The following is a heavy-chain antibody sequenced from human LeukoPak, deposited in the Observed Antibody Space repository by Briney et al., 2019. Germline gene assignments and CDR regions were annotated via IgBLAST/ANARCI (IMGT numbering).Heavy chain of an antibody. J-gene: IGHJ4*02. CDR1: GYTFTGYY. Sequence: GASVKVSCKASGYTFTGYYMHWVRQAPGQGLEWMGWINPNSGGTNYAQKFQGRVTMTRDTSISTAYMELSRLRSDDTAVYYCARGFDILTGYYQGLGFDYWGQGTLVTVSS. CDR2: INPNSGGT. CDR3: ARGFDILTGYYQGLGFDY. V-gene: IGHV1-2*02. D-gene: IGHD3-9*01.